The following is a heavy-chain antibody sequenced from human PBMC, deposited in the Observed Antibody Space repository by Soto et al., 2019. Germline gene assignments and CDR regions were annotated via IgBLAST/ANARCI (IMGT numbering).Heavy chain of an antibody. CDR2: IIPIFGTA. Sequence: ASVKVSCKVSGGTFSSYAISWVRQAPGQGLEWVGGIIPIFGTANYAQKFQGRVTITADKSTSTAYMELSSLRSEDTAVYYCARDXISSSWQGYYYYYGMDVWGQGTTVTVSS. CDR3: ARDXISSSWQGYYYYYGMDV. CDR1: GGTFSSYA. D-gene: IGHD6-13*01. J-gene: IGHJ6*02. V-gene: IGHV1-69*06.